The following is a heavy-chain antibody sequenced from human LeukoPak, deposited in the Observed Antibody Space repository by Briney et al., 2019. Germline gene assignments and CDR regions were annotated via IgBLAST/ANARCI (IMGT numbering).Heavy chain of an antibody. V-gene: IGHV3-23*01. Sequence: GGSLRLSCAASGFTFSSYAMSWVRQAPGKVLEWVSAISGSGGSTYYADSVKGRFTISRDNSKNTLYLQMNSLRAEDTAVYYCAKSPTRITMVRGVDYWGQGTLVTVSS. CDR1: GFTFSSYA. CDR3: AKSPTRITMVRGVDY. D-gene: IGHD3-10*01. CDR2: ISGSGGST. J-gene: IGHJ4*02.